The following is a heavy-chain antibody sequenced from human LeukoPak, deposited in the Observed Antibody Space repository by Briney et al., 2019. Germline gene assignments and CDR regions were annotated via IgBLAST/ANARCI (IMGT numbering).Heavy chain of an antibody. CDR2: ISSSSSYI. CDR1: GFTFSSYS. D-gene: IGHD3-10*01. CDR3: ARGGSGSFADY. V-gene: IGHV3-21*01. Sequence: GGSLRLSCAASGFTFSSYSMNWVRQAPGKGLEWVSSISSSSSYIYYADSVKGRLTISRDNAKNSLYLQMNSLRAEDTAVYYCARGGSGSFADYWGQGTLVTVPS. J-gene: IGHJ4*02.